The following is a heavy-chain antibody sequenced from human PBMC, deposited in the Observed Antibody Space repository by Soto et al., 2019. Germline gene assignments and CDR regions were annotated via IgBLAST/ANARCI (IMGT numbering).Heavy chain of an antibody. CDR2: FSAGGSR. J-gene: IGHJ4*02. V-gene: IGHV3-23*01. CDR1: GFTVSSSA. CDR3: AKDRGSGGIVAGTPDY. D-gene: IGHD6-19*01. Sequence: EVQLLESGGGLVQPGGSLRLSCAASGFTVSSSAMIWVRQAPGKGLEWVATFSAGGSRYCADSVKGRFTISRNSSQNTLYLQMNGLRAEDTALYYCAKDRGSGGIVAGTPDYWGQGTLVTVSS.